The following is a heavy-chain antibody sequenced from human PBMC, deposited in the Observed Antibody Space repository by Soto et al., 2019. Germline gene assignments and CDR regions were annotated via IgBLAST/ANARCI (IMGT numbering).Heavy chain of an antibody. D-gene: IGHD1-1*01. V-gene: IGHV4-4*07. CDR2: IYATGTT. CDR1: GASISGSY. Sequence: KSSETLSLTCTVSGASISGSYWSWIRKSAGKGLEWIGRIYATGTTEYNPSLKSRVMMSVDTSKKQFSLRLRYVTAADTAVYYCVRDGTKTLRDWFDPWGQGISVTVSS. CDR3: VRDGTKTLRDWFDP. J-gene: IGHJ5*02.